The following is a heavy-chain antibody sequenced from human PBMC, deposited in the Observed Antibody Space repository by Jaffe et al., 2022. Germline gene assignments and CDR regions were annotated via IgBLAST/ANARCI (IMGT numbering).Heavy chain of an antibody. J-gene: IGHJ6*03. D-gene: IGHD6-19*01. V-gene: IGHV1-2*02. CDR2: INPNSGGT. CDR1: GYTFTGYY. CDR3: ARDLGSLGRGLPGSSGWYNYYYYYMDV. Sequence: QVQLVQSGAEVKKPGASVKVSCKASGYTFTGYYMHWVRQAPGQGLEWMGWINPNSGGTNYAQKFQGRVTMTRDTSISTAYMELSRLRSDDTAVYYCARDLGSLGRGLPGSSGWYNYYYYYMDVWGKGTTVTVSS.